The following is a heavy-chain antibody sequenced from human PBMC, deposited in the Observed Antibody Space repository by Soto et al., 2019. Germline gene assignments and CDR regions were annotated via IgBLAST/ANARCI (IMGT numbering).Heavy chain of an antibody. CDR1: GYSFTNYW. V-gene: IGHV5-51*01. Sequence: GESLKISCKGSGYSFTNYWIGWVRQMPGKGLEWMGLIYPGDSDTRYSPSFEGQVTISADKSISTAYLQWSGLKASDTAMYYCARRKASSTTSLSFRAGFDYWGQGTLVTVSS. CDR3: ARRKASSTTSLSFRAGFDY. CDR2: IYPGDSDT. J-gene: IGHJ4*02. D-gene: IGHD2-2*01.